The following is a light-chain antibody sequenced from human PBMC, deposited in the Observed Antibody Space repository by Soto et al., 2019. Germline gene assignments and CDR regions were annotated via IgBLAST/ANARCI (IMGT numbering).Light chain of an antibody. CDR3: HHYGSSPLT. CDR2: GAS. CDR1: QSVSSSY. J-gene: IGKJ5*01. Sequence: IVLTQSPGTLSLSPGETATLSCRASQSVSSSYLAWYQQKPGQAPRLLIYGASSRATGIPDRVSGSGSGTDFTLTITRLEPEDFAVYYCHHYGSSPLTFGQGTRLEIK. V-gene: IGKV3-20*01.